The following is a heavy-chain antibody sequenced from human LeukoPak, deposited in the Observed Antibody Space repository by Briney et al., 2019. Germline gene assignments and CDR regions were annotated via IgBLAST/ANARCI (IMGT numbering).Heavy chain of an antibody. CDR2: ISSSGSTI. J-gene: IGHJ6*02. V-gene: IGHV3-11*01. CDR3: ARDRCCGYSYGIYYYYYGMDV. CDR1: GFTFSDYY. D-gene: IGHD5-18*01. Sequence: GGSLRLSCAASGFTFSDYYMSWIRQAPGKGLEWVSYISSSGSTIYYADSVKGRFTISRDNAKNSLYLQMNSLRAEDTAVYYCARDRCCGYSYGIYYYYYGMDVWGQGTTVTVSS.